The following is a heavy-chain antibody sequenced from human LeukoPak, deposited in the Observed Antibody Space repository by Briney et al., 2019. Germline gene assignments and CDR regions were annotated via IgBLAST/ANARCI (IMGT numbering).Heavy chain of an antibody. CDR1: GGTFSSYA. D-gene: IGHD3-22*01. J-gene: IGHJ4*02. Sequence: SVKVSCKASGGTFSSYAISWVRQAPGQGLEWMGRIIPIFGTANYAQKLQGRVTITTDESTSTAYMELSSLRSEDTAVYYCARDSQSSGYYYGLGYWGQGTLVTVSS. V-gene: IGHV1-69*05. CDR3: ARDSQSSGYYYGLGY. CDR2: IIPIFGTA.